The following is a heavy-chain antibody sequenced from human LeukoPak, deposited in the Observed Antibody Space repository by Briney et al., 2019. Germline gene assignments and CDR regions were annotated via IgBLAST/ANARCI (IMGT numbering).Heavy chain of an antibody. CDR3: AKDWSLAASAFFDY. J-gene: IGHJ4*02. V-gene: IGHV3-9*01. CDR2: ISWNSGSI. D-gene: IGHD6-25*01. CDR1: GFTFDDYA. Sequence: GGSLRLSCAASGFTFDDYAMHWVRQAPGKGLEWVSGISWNSGSIGYADSVKGRFTISRDNAKNSPYLQMNSLRAEDTALYYYAKDWSLAASAFFDYWGQGTLVTVSS.